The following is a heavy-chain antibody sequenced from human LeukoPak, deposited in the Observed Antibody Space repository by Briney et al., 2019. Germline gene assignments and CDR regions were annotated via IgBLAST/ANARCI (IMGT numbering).Heavy chain of an antibody. J-gene: IGHJ6*02. Sequence: GGSLRLPCAASGFTFSSYSMNWVRQAPGKGLEWVSSISSSSSYIYYADSVKGRFTISRDNAKNSLYLQMNSLRAEDTAVHYCARDGGDGSSYYYGMDVWGQGTTVTVSS. V-gene: IGHV3-21*01. D-gene: IGHD5-24*01. CDR3: ARDGGDGSSYYYGMDV. CDR1: GFTFSSYS. CDR2: ISSSSSYI.